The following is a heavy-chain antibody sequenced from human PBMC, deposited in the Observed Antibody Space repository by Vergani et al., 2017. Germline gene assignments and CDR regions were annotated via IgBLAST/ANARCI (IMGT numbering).Heavy chain of an antibody. CDR2: ISYDGSNK. J-gene: IGHJ6*02. V-gene: IGHV3-30*01. CDR3: ARDKIVATIPNYYYYGMDV. CDR1: GFTFSSYA. Sequence: QVQLVESGGGVVQPGRSLRLSCAASGFTFSSYAMHWVRQAPGKGLEWVAVISYDGSNKYYADSVKGRFTISRDNSKNTLYLQRNSLKAEDTAVYYCARDKIVATIPNYYYYGMDVWGQGTTVTVSS. D-gene: IGHD5-12*01.